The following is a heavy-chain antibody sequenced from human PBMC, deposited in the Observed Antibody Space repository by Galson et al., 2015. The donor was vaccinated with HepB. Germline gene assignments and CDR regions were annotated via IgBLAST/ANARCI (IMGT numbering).Heavy chain of an antibody. CDR3: ARDRITMVRGVPDLYYYGMDV. J-gene: IGHJ6*02. V-gene: IGHV4-59*01. CDR2: IYYSGST. CDR1: GGSISSYY. Sequence: LSLTCTVSGGSISSYYWSWIRQPPGKGLEWIGYIYYSGSTNYNPSLKSRVTISVDTSKNQFSLKLSSVTAADTAVYYCARDRITMVRGVPDLYYYGMDVWGQGTTVTVSS. D-gene: IGHD3-10*01.